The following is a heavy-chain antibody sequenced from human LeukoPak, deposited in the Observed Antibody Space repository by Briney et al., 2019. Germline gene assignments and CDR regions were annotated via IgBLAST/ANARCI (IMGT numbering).Heavy chain of an antibody. D-gene: IGHD6-6*01. CDR1: GGSISSYY. CDR2: IYYSGST. J-gene: IGHJ1*01. CDR3: ARVSEYSSSSWYFQH. Sequence: SETLSLTCTVSGGSISSYYWSWIRQPPGKGLEWIGYIYYSGSTNYNPSLKSRVTISVDTSKNQFSLKLSSVTAADTAVYYCARVSEYSSSSWYFQHWGQGTLVTVSS. V-gene: IGHV4-59*01.